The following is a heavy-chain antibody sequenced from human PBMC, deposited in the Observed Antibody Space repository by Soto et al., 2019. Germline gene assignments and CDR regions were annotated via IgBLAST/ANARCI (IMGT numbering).Heavy chain of an antibody. D-gene: IGHD4-4*01. CDR3: AGSTADTTLKASSF. V-gene: IGHV4-4*02. CDR1: GVSITSTDW. J-gene: IGHJ4*02. CDR2: VALGGGA. Sequence: QVQLQESGPGLVKPSETLSLSCAVSGVSITSTDWWSWVRQPPGKGLQWIGEVALGGGANYNPSLNRRVTISVDNSKNQFSLTLNSVTAADTAVYFCAGSTADTTLKASSFWGQGTLVTVSS.